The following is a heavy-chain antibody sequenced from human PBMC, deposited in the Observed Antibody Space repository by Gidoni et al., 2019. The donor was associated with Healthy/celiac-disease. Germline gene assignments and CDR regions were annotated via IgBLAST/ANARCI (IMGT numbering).Heavy chain of an antibody. J-gene: IGHJ4*02. Sequence: EVQLVESGGGLVQTGRSLRLSCAASGFTFDDYAMHWVRQAPGKGLEWVSGISWNSGSIGYADSVKGRFTISRDNAKNSLYLQMNSLRAEDTALYYCAKDFDYGDLGLFDYWGQGTLVTVSS. V-gene: IGHV3-9*01. D-gene: IGHD4-17*01. CDR1: GFTFDDYA. CDR2: ISWNSGSI. CDR3: AKDFDYGDLGLFDY.